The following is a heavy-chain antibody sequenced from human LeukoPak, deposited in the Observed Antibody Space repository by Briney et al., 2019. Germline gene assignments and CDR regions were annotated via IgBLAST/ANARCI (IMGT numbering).Heavy chain of an antibody. J-gene: IGHJ4*02. V-gene: IGHV1-3*01. D-gene: IGHD1-26*01. CDR3: ARSNSGSYWSQYYFDY. CDR2: INAGSGNT. Sequence: ASVKVSCKASGYTFTNYAMHWVRQAPGQRLEWMGWINAGSGNTKYSQKFQGRVTITRDTSASTAYMELSSLRSEDTAVYYCARSNSGSYWSQYYFDYWGQGTLVTVSS. CDR1: GYTFTNYA.